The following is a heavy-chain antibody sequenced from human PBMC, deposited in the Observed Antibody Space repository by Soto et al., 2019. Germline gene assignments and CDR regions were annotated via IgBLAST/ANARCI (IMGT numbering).Heavy chain of an antibody. J-gene: IGHJ3*02. V-gene: IGHV3-7*01. CDR3: ARGGIGYCSGGTCFDTAFDI. CDR1: GFTFSTYW. Sequence: GGSLRLSCAASGFTFSTYWMSWVRQAPGKGLEWLANIKEDGSEKYYVDSLKGRFTISRDNAKNSLYVQMNSLRVEDTAVYYCARGGIGYCSGGTCFDTAFDIWGQGSMVTVS. CDR2: IKEDGSEK. D-gene: IGHD2-15*01.